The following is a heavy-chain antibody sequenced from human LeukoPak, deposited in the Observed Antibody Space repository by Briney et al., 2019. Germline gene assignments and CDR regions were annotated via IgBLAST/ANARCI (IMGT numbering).Heavy chain of an antibody. CDR1: GFTFSSYD. CDR2: IRNTGET. V-gene: IGHV3-13*01. CDR3: GRGGTYSSSWPRIDY. Sequence: PGGSLRLSCAASGFTFSSYDMYWVRQTTGKGLEWVSAIRNTGETYYLGSVKGRFTISRENAKNSLYLQMNSLRAGDTAVYYCGRGGTYSSSWPRIDYWGQGTLVTVSS. D-gene: IGHD6-13*01. J-gene: IGHJ4*02.